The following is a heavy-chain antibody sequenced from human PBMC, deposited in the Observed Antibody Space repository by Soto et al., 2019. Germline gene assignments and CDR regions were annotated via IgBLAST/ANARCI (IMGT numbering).Heavy chain of an antibody. CDR1: GGSISSYG. D-gene: IGHD6-13*01. CDR3: ARVGAAAAPGYFDY. V-gene: IGHV4-59*01. J-gene: IGHJ4*02. Sequence: SETLSLTCTVSGGSISSYGWSWIRQPPGKGLEWIGNIFDSGSTNYNPSLKSRVTISVDTSKNQFSLKVRSVTAADTAVYYCARVGAAAAPGYFDYWSQGTLLTVSS. CDR2: IFDSGST.